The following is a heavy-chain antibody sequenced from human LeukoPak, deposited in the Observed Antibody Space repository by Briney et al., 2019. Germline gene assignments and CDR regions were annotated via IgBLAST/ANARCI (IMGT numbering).Heavy chain of an antibody. J-gene: IGHJ4*02. CDR2: VSGSGVGT. D-gene: IGHD6-19*01. CDR1: GFTFSSYA. V-gene: IGHV3-23*01. CDR3: AKGSLYSNGCYDY. Sequence: PGGSLRLSCAASGFTFSSYAMSWVRQAPGKGLEGVSGVSGSGVGTYYADSVKGRFAISRDNSKNTLYLQMNSLRAEDTAAYYCAKGSLYSNGCYDYWGQGTLVTVSS.